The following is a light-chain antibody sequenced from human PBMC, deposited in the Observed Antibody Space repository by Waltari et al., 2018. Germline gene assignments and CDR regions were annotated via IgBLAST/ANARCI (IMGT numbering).Light chain of an antibody. CDR1: SSDVGSYNL. J-gene: IGLJ2*01. V-gene: IGLV2-23*01. Sequence: QSALTQPASVSGSPGQSITVSCTGTSSDVGSYNLVSWYPQHPGKAPKLMIYEGSKRPSGVSNRFSGSKSGNTASLTISGLQAEDEADYYCCSYAGSSTLLFGGGTKVTVL. CDR2: EGS. CDR3: CSYAGSSTLL.